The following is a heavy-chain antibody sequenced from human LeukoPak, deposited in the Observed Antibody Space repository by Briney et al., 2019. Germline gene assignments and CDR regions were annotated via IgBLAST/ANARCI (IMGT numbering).Heavy chain of an antibody. CDR2: INAGNGNT. J-gene: IGHJ4*02. D-gene: IGHD4-17*01. V-gene: IGHV1-3*01. CDR3: ARVGEDGDYFDY. CDR1: GYTFTSYA. Sequence: ASVKASCKASGYTFTSYAMHWVRQAPGQRLEWMGRINAGNGNTKYSQKFQGRVTITRDTSASTAYMELSSLRSEDTAVYYCARVGEDGDYFDYWGQGTLVTVSS.